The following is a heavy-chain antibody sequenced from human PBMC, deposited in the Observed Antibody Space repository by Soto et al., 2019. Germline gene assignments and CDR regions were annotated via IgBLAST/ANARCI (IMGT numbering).Heavy chain of an antibody. J-gene: IGHJ4*02. V-gene: IGHV3-30*03. CDR2: ISYDGSNR. CDR1: GFTFSSYG. CDR3: ARESEDLTSNFDY. Sequence: GGSLRLSCAASGFTFSSYGMHWVRQAPGKGLEWVAVISYDGSNRYYADSVKGRFTISRDVAKNTVYLQMNSLRAEDTAVYYCARESEDLTSNFDYWGQGTLVTVSS.